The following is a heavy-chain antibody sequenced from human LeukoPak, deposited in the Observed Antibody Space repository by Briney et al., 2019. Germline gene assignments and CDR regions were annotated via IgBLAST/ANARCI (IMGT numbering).Heavy chain of an antibody. D-gene: IGHD6-13*01. Sequence: GGSLRLSCAASGFTFSNAWMSWVRQAPGKGLEWVGRIKGKTDGGTTDYAAPVKGRFTISRDDSKNTLYLQMNSLKTEDTAVYYCPTLTRIAAAGFFSYYYYMDVWGKGTTVTVSS. CDR3: PTLTRIAAAGFFSYYYYMDV. CDR1: GFTFSNAW. CDR2: IKGKTDGGTT. J-gene: IGHJ6*03. V-gene: IGHV3-15*01.